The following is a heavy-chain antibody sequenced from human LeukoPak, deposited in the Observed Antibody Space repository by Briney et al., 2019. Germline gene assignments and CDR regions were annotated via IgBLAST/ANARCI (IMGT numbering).Heavy chain of an antibody. V-gene: IGHV1-18*01. CDR3: ARDMVRGVTVLDY. CDR2: ISAYNGNT. D-gene: IGHD3-10*01. J-gene: IGHJ4*02. CDR1: GYTFTSCG. Sequence: ASVKVSCKASGYTFTSCGITWVRQAPGQGLEWMGWISAYNGNTNYAQKLQGRVTMTTDTSTSTAYMELRSLRSDDTAAYYCARDMVRGVTVLDYWGQGTLVTVSS.